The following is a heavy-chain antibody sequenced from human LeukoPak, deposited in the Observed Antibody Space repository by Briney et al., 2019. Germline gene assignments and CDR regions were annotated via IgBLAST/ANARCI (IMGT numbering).Heavy chain of an antibody. CDR3: ARVGYYDSSGYRDY. Sequence: KTSETLSLTCAVYGGSFSGYYWSWIRQPPGKGLEWIGEINHSGSTNYNPSLKGRVTISVDTSKNQFSLKLSSVTAADTAVYYCARVGYYDSSGYRDYWGQGTLVTVSS. CDR2: INHSGST. D-gene: IGHD3-22*01. V-gene: IGHV4-34*01. J-gene: IGHJ4*02. CDR1: GGSFSGYY.